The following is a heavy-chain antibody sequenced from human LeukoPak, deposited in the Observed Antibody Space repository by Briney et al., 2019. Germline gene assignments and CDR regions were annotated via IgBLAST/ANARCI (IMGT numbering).Heavy chain of an antibody. Sequence: PGTSLRLSRAASGFTFTSYGMHWVRQAPGKGLEWVALITYDGYYKYYSDSVKGRFTISSDTSKNTLYLQMNSLRAEDTAVYYCARDLSPVVRASPMGYWGQGTPVTVSS. CDR2: ITYDGYYK. CDR1: GFTFTSYG. D-gene: IGHD3-10*01. J-gene: IGHJ4*02. CDR3: ARDLSPVVRASPMGY. V-gene: IGHV3-30*03.